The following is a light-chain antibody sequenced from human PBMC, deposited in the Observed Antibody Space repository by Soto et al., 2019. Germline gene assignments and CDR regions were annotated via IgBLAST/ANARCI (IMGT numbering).Light chain of an antibody. J-gene: IGKJ3*01. Sequence: EIVLTQSPGTLSLSPGERATLSCRASQSVSNNYLAWYQQKPGQAPRLLIYGASSRATGIPDRFSGSGSGTDFTLTISRLEPEDFAVYYCQQYGSSPLITFGPGTKVDIK. CDR2: GAS. CDR1: QSVSNNY. CDR3: QQYGSSPLIT. V-gene: IGKV3-20*01.